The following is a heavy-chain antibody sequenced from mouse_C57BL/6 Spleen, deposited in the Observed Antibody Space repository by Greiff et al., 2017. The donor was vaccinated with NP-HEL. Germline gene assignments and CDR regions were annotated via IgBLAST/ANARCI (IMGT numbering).Heavy chain of an antibody. CDR2: IYPGDGDT. CDR3: ARGFITTVVEKNFDY. D-gene: IGHD1-1*01. Sequence: QVRLKQSGAELVKPGASVKISCKASGYAFSSYWMNWVKQRPGKGLEWIGQIYPGDGDTNYNGKFKGKATLTADKSSSTAYMQLSSLTSEDSAVYYCARGFITTVVEKNFDYWGQGTTLTVSS. V-gene: IGHV1-80*01. J-gene: IGHJ2*01. CDR1: GYAFSSYW.